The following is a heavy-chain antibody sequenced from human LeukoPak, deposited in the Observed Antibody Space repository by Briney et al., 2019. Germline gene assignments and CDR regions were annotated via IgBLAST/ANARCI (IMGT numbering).Heavy chain of an antibody. CDR1: GFSFSSYW. J-gene: IGHJ4*02. Sequence: PGGSLRLSCAASGFSFSSYWMSWVRQAPGKGLEWVANIKEDGSEKYYVDSVKGRLTISRDNAKNSLYLQMNSLRVEDTAVYYFARGGSWTGSFKEFDYWGQGTLVTGSS. D-gene: IGHD3/OR15-3a*01. CDR2: IKEDGSEK. CDR3: ARGGSWTGSFKEFDY. V-gene: IGHV3-7*03.